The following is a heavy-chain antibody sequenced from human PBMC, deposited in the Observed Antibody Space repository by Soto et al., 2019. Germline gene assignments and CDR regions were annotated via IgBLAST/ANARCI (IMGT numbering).Heavy chain of an antibody. CDR1: GFTFSSYA. V-gene: IGHV3-23*01. Sequence: EVQLLESGGGLVQPGGSLRLSCAASGFTFSSYAMSWVRQAPGKGLEWVSAISGSGGSTYYADSVKGRFTISRDNSKNTLFLQMNSLRAEDTAVYYCAKASGWFGEFDYWGQGTLVTVSS. CDR2: ISGSGGST. D-gene: IGHD3-10*01. J-gene: IGHJ4*02. CDR3: AKASGWFGEFDY.